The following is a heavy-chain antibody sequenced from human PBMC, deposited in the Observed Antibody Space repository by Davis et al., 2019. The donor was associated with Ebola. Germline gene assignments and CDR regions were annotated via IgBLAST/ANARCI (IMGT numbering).Heavy chain of an antibody. CDR3: ARRSGRIDQFDY. D-gene: IGHD2/OR15-2a*01. J-gene: IGHJ4*02. CDR1: GYTFTSYD. Sequence: ASVKVSCKASGYTFTSYDINWVRQATGQGLEWMGWMNPNSGNTGYAQQFQGRVTMTRDTSMSTAYMELSSLESEDTAVYYCARRSGRIDQFDYWGQGTLVTVSS. CDR2: MNPNSGNT. V-gene: IGHV1-8*01.